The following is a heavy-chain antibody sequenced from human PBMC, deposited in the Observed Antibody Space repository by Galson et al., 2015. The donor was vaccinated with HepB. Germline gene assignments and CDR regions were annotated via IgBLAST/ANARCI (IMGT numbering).Heavy chain of an antibody. D-gene: IGHD6-19*01. CDR2: LDGSGNNT. J-gene: IGHJ4*02. V-gene: IGHV3-23*01. Sequence: SLRLSCAASGFTFSSVAMSWVRQAPGKGLEWVSTLDGSGNNTYYPDSAKGRFTISRDNSKNTLYLLMNSLRGDDTAVYYCAKDQYRPPSQWLVPFDYWGQGILVTVSS. CDR3: AKDQYRPPSQWLVPFDY. CDR1: GFTFSSVA.